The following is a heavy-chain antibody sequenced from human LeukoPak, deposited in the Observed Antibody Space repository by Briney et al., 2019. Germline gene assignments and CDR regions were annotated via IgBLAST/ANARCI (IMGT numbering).Heavy chain of an antibody. D-gene: IGHD1-26*01. Sequence: PSETLSLTCAVYGGSFSGYYWSWIRQPPGKGLDWIREINHSGSTNYNPSLKSRVTISVDTSKNQFSLKLSSVTAADTAVYYCARRLQVGATSFDYWGQGTLVTVSS. CDR2: INHSGST. V-gene: IGHV4-34*01. CDR1: GGSFSGYY. CDR3: ARRLQVGATSFDY. J-gene: IGHJ4*02.